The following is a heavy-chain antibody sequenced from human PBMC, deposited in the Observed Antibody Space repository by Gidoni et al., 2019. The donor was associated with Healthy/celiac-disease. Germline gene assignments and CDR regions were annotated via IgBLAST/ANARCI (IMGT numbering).Heavy chain of an antibody. J-gene: IGHJ3*02. CDR1: GGSISSGSYY. V-gene: IGHV4-61*02. D-gene: IGHD5-18*01. Sequence: QVQLQESGPGLVKPSQTLSLTCTVSGGSISSGSYYWSWIRQPAGKGLEWIGRIYTSGSTNYNPSLKSRGTISVDTSKNQFSLKLSSVTAADTAVYYCATDTAHAFDIWGQGTMVTVSS. CDR3: ATDTAHAFDI. CDR2: IYTSGST.